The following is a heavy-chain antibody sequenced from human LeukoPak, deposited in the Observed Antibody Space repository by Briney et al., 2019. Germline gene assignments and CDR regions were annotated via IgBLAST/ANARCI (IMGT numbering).Heavy chain of an antibody. CDR1: GYTFTSYG. D-gene: IGHD2-2*01. Sequence: ASVKVSCKASGYTFTSYGISWVRQAPGQGLEWMGWISAYNGNTNYAQKLQGRVTMTTDTSTSTAYMELRSLRSDDTAVYYCARVSWGCSSTSCYRRFDYWGQGTLVTVSS. J-gene: IGHJ4*02. CDR2: ISAYNGNT. CDR3: ARVSWGCSSTSCYRRFDY. V-gene: IGHV1-18*01.